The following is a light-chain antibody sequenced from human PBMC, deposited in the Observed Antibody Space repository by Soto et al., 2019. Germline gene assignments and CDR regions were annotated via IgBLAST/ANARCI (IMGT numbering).Light chain of an antibody. Sequence: DIQVTQSPSSLSVSVGDRVTITCRASQDISNYLAWYQQKPGKVPKLLLYAASTLQSGVPSRFGGSGSGTDFTLTISSLQPEDVATYYCQKYNGAPWTFGQGTKVEIK. CDR3: QKYNGAPWT. J-gene: IGKJ1*01. V-gene: IGKV1-27*01. CDR2: AAS. CDR1: QDISNY.